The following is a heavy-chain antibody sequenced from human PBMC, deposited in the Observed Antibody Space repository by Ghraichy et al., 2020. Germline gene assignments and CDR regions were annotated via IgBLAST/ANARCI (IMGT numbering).Heavy chain of an antibody. CDR2: MYYSGST. J-gene: IGHJ6*03. CDR1: GGSISSSSYY. D-gene: IGHD2-2*01. Sequence: SQTLSLTCTVSGGSISSSSYYSGWIRQPPGKGLEWIGSMYYSGSTYYNPSLETRVTISVDTSKNHFSLRLSSVTAADTAVYYCARQNNYCSSTSCKYYYMDVWGKGTTVTVSS. V-gene: IGHV4-39*01. CDR3: ARQNNYCSSTSCKYYYMDV.